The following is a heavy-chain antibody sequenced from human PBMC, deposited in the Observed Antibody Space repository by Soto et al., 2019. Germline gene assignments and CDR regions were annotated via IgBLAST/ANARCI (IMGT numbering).Heavy chain of an antibody. D-gene: IGHD4-17*01. CDR1: GGTFSSYT. Sequence: GASVKVSCKASGGTFSSYTISWVRQAPGQGLEWMGRIIPILGIANYAQKFQGRVTITADKSTSTAYMELSSLRSEDTAVYYCARAGLERLPGTTAIGFDYWGQGTLVTVSS. V-gene: IGHV1-69*02. CDR3: ARAGLERLPGTTAIGFDY. CDR2: IIPILGIA. J-gene: IGHJ4*02.